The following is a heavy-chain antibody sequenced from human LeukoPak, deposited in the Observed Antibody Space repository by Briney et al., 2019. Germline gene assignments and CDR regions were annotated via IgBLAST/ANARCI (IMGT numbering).Heavy chain of an antibody. J-gene: IGHJ4*02. CDR3: AREGRFQSFDY. V-gene: IGHV3-53*01. Sequence: SGGSLRLSCAASGFIVGSNYMSWVRQAPGKGLEWVSVIYTGGTTHYAESGMGRFTISRDDYHNTVHLHMSGLRAEDTAVYYCAREGRFQSFDYWGQGTLVAVSS. CDR1: GFIVGSNY. CDR2: IYTGGTT.